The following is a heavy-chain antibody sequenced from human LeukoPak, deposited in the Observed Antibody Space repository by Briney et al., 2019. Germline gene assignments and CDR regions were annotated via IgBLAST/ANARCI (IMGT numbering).Heavy chain of an antibody. CDR1: GFTFSSYA. D-gene: IGHD3-3*01. CDR2: ISGSGGST. CDR3: ANPITIFGVVTGAFDI. V-gene: IGHV3-23*01. J-gene: IGHJ3*02. Sequence: GGSLRLSCAASGFTFSSYAMSWVRQAPGKGLEWVSAISGSGGSTYYADSVKGRFTISRDNSKNTLYLQMNSLRADDTAVYYCANPITIFGVVTGAFDIWGQGTMVTASS.